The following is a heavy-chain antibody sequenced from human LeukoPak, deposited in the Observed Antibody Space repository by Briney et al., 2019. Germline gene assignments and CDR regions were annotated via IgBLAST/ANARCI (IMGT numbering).Heavy chain of an antibody. Sequence: SETLSLTCNVSGGSIRGYYWSWIRQPPGKGLEWIGYIYSSGSTNYNPSLKSRVTMSVDTSKNQFSLKLSSVTAADTAVYYCARDGGALRIWGQGTLVTVSS. CDR2: IYSSGST. D-gene: IGHD1-26*01. J-gene: IGHJ4*02. CDR3: ARDGGALRI. V-gene: IGHV4-59*12. CDR1: GGSIRGYY.